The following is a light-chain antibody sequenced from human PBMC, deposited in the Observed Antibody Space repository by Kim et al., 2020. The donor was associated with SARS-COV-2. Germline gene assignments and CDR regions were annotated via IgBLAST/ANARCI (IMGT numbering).Light chain of an antibody. Sequence: ASVGDRVTRSWRASQGINIYLAWFQHKPGEAPRLLIYAASTLESGVPSRFSGSGSGTDFTLTISSLQPEDSATYFCQQLATYPLTFGGGTKVDIK. CDR1: QGINIY. J-gene: IGKJ4*01. CDR3: QQLATYPLT. CDR2: AAS. V-gene: IGKV1-9*01.